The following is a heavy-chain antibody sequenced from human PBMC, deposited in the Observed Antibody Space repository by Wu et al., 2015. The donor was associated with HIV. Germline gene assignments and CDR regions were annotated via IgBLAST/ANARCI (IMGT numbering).Heavy chain of an antibody. CDR2: IIPIFGTT. J-gene: IGHJ5*02. CDR1: RHRSATM. CDR3: AREIGSSGYFP. D-gene: IGHD3-22*01. V-gene: IGHV1-69*05. Sequence: VHLEQSGAEVKKPGSSVKVSCKGFWRHRSATMLLSWVRQAPGQGLEWMGGIIPIFGTTNYAQKFQGRVTITTERSSSTSYMELTSLTSNDTAVYYCAREIGSSGYFPWGQGTRVTVSS.